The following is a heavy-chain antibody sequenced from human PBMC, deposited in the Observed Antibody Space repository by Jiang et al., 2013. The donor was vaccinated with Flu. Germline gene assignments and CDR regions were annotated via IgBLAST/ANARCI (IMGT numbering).Heavy chain of an antibody. CDR1: FTTYW. D-gene: IGHD1-14*01. V-gene: IGHV5-51*01. Sequence: FTTYWIGWVRQMPGKGPEWMGFVYPGDSDTRYSPSFQGQFTFSVDKSINTAYLQRSSLEASDTAIYYCARLLKPGGLDCWGQGTLVTVSS. CDR2: VYPGDSDT. J-gene: IGHJ4*02. CDR3: ARLLKPGGLDC.